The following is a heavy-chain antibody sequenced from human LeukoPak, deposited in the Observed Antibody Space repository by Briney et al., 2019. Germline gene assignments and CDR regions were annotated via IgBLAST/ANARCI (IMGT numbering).Heavy chain of an antibody. CDR3: ARVSWSGYYNYYYGMDV. V-gene: IGHV4-59*01. D-gene: IGHD3-3*01. CDR2: IYYSGST. J-gene: IGHJ6*02. Sequence: SETLSVTCTVSGGSISSYYWSWIRQPPGKGLEWIGYIYYSGSTNYNPSLKSRVTISVDTSKNQFSLKLSSVTAADTAVYYCARVSWSGYYNYYYGMDVWGQGTTITVSS. CDR1: GGSISSYY.